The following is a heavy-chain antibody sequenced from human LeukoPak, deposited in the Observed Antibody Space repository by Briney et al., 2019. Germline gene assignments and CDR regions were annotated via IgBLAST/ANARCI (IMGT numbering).Heavy chain of an antibody. CDR2: IKQDGSEK. D-gene: IGHD3-16*01. Sequence: GGSLRLSCAASGFTFSSYWMSWVRQAPGKGREWVANIKQDGSEKYYVDSVKGRFTISRDNAKNSLYLQMNSLRAEDTAVYYCARLRGSVTPYYYYYGMDVWGQGTTVTVSS. CDR3: ARLRGSVTPYYYYYGMDV. CDR1: GFTFSSYW. J-gene: IGHJ6*02. V-gene: IGHV3-7*04.